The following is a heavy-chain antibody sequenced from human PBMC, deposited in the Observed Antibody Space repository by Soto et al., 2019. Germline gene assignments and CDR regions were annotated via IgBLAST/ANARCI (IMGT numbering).Heavy chain of an antibody. CDR3: AHSVKWYNWNYEESDWFDP. J-gene: IGHJ5*02. Sequence: TLVNPTQTLTLTCTFSGFSLSTSGVGVGWIRQPPGKALEWLALIYWDDDKRYSPSLKSRLTITKDTSKNQVVLTMTNMDPVDTATYYCAHSVKWYNWNYEESDWFDPWGQGTLITVSS. CDR2: IYWDDDK. D-gene: IGHD1-7*01. CDR1: GFSLSTSGVG. V-gene: IGHV2-5*02.